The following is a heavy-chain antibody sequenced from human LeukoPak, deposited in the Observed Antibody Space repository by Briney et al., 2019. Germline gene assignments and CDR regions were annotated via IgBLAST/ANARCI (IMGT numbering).Heavy chain of an antibody. CDR2: VYISGST. CDR3: ARINRRFTVVVVAATRNAFDI. D-gene: IGHD2-15*01. CDR1: GGSISSGSYY. Sequence: SETLSLTCTVSGGSISSGSYYWTWIRQPAGKGLEWIGRVYISGSTNYNPSLKSRVTISVDTSKNHFSLKLSSVTAADTAVYYCARINRRFTVVVVAATRNAFDIWGQGTMVTVSP. V-gene: IGHV4-61*02. J-gene: IGHJ3*02.